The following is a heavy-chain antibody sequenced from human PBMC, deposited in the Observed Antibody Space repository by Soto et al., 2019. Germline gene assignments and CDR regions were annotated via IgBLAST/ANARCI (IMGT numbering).Heavy chain of an antibody. CDR2: INHSGST. Sequence: SETLSLTCAVYGGSFSGYYWSWIRQPPGKGLEWIGEINHSGSTNYNPSLKSRVTISVDTSKNQISLKLSSVTAADTAVYYCASQRVYCSGGSCYSYYYYYGMDVWGQGTTVTVSS. CDR3: ASQRVYCSGGSCYSYYYYYGMDV. D-gene: IGHD2-15*01. CDR1: GGSFSGYY. J-gene: IGHJ6*02. V-gene: IGHV4-34*01.